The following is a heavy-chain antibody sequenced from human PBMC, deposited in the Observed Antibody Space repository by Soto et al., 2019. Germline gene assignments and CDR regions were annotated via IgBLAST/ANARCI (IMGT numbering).Heavy chain of an antibody. CDR1: GGSISSGGYY. D-gene: IGHD2-8*01. V-gene: IGHV4-30-2*01. CDR2: IYHSGST. CDR3: ASGPTNTY. J-gene: IGHJ4*02. Sequence: QLQLQESGSGLVKPSQTLSLTCAVSGGSISSGGYYWSWIRQPPGKGLEWIGYIYHSGSTYYNPSLKSRVTKSVDRSKNQFSLKLSSVTAADTAVYYCASGPTNTYWGQGTLVTVSS.